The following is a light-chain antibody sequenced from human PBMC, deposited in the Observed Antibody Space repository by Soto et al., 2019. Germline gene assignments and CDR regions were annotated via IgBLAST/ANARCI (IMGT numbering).Light chain of an antibody. CDR1: SSNIGAGYD. CDR2: ANS. CDR3: QSYDSSLSGVV. V-gene: IGLV1-40*01. Sequence: QSVLTQPHSVSGAPGQRVTISCTGSSSNIGAGYDVHWYQQFPGTAPKLLIYANSNRPSGVPDRFSGSKSGTSASLAITGFQAEDEADYYCQSYDSSLSGVVFGGGTKLTVL. J-gene: IGLJ2*01.